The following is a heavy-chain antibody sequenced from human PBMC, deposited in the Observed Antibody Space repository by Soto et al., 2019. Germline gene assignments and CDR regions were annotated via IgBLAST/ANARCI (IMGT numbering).Heavy chain of an antibody. CDR3: TTDQNTLGRDDAFDI. CDR2: IKSKTDGGTT. CDR1: GFTFSNAW. J-gene: IGHJ3*02. Sequence: GGSLRLSCAASGFTFSNAWMSWVRQAPGKGLEWVGRIKSKTDGGTTDYAAPVKGRFTISRDDSKNTLYLQMNSLKTEDTAVYYCTTDQNTLGRDDAFDIWGQGTMVTVSS. V-gene: IGHV3-15*01. D-gene: IGHD7-27*01.